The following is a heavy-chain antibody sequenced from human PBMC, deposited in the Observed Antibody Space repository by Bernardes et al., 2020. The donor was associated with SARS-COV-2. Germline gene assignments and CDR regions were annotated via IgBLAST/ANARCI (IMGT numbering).Heavy chain of an antibody. V-gene: IGHV4-34*01. CDR1: GGSFSGYY. CDR2: INHSGST. D-gene: IGHD6-13*01. Sequence: SETLSLTCAVYGGSFSGYYWSWIRQPPGKGLEWIGEINHSGSTNYNPSLKSRVTISVDTSKNQFSLKLSSVTAADTAVYYCARGAAVGAGAFDIWGQGTMVTVSS. J-gene: IGHJ3*02. CDR3: ARGAAVGAGAFDI.